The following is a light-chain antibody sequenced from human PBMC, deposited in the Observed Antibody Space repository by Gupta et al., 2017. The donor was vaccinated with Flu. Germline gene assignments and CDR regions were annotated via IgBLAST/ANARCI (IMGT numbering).Light chain of an antibody. Sequence: DIVMTQSPDSLVVSLDEGAPTNCRASRSVLYNSNNKNCVAWYQQKPGQPPKLLIYWASTRESGVPDRFSGSGSGTDFTLTISSLQAEDVAVYYCQQYYATASWTFGQGTKVEIK. CDR1: RSVLYNSNNKNC. V-gene: IGKV4-1*01. J-gene: IGKJ1*01. CDR2: WAS. CDR3: QQYYATASWT.